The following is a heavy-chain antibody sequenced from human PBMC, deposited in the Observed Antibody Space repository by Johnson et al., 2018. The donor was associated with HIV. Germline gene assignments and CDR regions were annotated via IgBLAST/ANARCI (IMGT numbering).Heavy chain of an antibody. J-gene: IGHJ3*02. CDR1: GFTFSSYA. D-gene: IGHD6-13*01. Sequence: VQLVESGGGVVQPGRSLRLSCAASGFTFSSYAMHWVRQAPGKGLEWVAVISYDGSTKYYADSVKGRFTISRDNSKNTLYLQMNSLRAEDTAVYYCARELAVRSGWYALYIWGQGTMVTVSS. CDR2: ISYDGSTK. CDR3: ARELAVRSGWYALYI. V-gene: IGHV3-30*04.